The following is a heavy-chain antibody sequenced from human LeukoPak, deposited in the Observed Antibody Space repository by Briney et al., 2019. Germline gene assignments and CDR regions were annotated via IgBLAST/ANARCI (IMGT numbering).Heavy chain of an antibody. CDR3: AKVWNDCTNGVCYSSLEY. CDR2: IYNGDRT. J-gene: IGHJ4*02. Sequence: PGGSLRLSCAASGSTVSSDYMSWVRQAPGKGLEWVSVIYNGDRTYYGDSVKGRFTISRDNSKNMLYLQMNSLRVEDTAVYYCAKVWNDCTNGVCYSSLEYWGQGTLVTVSS. CDR1: GSTVSSDY. D-gene: IGHD2-8*01. V-gene: IGHV3-66*01.